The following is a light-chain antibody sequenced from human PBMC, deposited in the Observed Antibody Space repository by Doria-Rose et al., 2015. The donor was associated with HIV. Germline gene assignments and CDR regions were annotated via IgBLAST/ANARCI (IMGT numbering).Light chain of an antibody. CDR2: SAS. J-gene: IGKJ5*01. CDR3: QQSYSTLPIT. Sequence: DIQMTQSPSSLSAYVGNRVTITCRASQNIRSYLNWHQQKPGRAPKPLVFSASTLQSGVPSRFSGSGWGTDFALTITSVQPEDFAVYSCQQSYSTLPITFGQGTRLEIK. CDR1: QNIRSY. V-gene: IGKV1-39*01.